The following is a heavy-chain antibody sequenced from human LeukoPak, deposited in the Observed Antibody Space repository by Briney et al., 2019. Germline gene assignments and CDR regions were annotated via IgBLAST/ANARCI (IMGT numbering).Heavy chain of an antibody. CDR3: ARGDGSGSGRWFDP. V-gene: IGHV4-39*07. Sequence: SETLSLTCTVSGGSISSSFYYWGWIRQPPGKGLEWIGSIYHTGSTYYNPSLKGRVTISVDRSKNQFSLNLNFVTAADTALYYCARGDGSGSGRWFDPWGQGTLITVSS. CDR2: IYHTGST. D-gene: IGHD3-10*01. CDR1: GGSISSSFYY. J-gene: IGHJ5*02.